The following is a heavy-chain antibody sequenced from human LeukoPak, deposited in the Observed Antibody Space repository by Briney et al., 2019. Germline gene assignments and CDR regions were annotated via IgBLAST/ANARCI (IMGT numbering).Heavy chain of an antibody. CDR1: GFTFTSYT. J-gene: IGHJ4*02. CDR3: ARDYYGDYYFDY. D-gene: IGHD4-17*01. V-gene: IGHV3-21*01. CDR2: ISSSSSYI. Sequence: GGSLRLSCAASGFTFTSYTINWVRQAPGKGLEWVSSISSSSSYIYYADSVKGRFTISRDNAKNSRYLQMNSLRAEDTALYYCARDYYGDYYFDYWGQGTLVTVSS.